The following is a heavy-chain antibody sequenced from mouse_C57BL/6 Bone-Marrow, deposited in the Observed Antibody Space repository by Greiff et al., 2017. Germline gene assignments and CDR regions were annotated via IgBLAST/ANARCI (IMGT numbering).Heavy chain of an antibody. CDR3: ARSGPLGRSFDY. CDR2: IYPTSGRT. V-gene: IGHV1-55*01. CDR1: GYTFTSYW. D-gene: IGHD4-1*01. J-gene: IGHJ2*01. Sequence: VKLQQPGAELVKPGASVKMSCKASGYTFTSYWITWVKQRPGQGLAWIGDIYPTSGRTNYNEKFKSKAILTVDTSSNTAYMQLSSLTSEDSAVFYCARSGPLGRSFDYWGQGTTLTVSS.